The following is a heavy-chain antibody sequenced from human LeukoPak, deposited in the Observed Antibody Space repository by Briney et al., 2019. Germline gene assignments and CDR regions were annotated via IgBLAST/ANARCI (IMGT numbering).Heavy chain of an antibody. D-gene: IGHD5-18*01. V-gene: IGHV3-7*01. CDR2: IKQDGSEK. CDR3: ARDIDSYGYRQGCYFDY. J-gene: IGHJ4*02. CDR1: GFTFSSYW. Sequence: QPGGSLRLSCAASGFTFSSYWMSWVRQAPGKGLEWVANIKQDGSEKYYVDSVKGRFTISRDNAKNSLYLQMNSLRAEDTAVYYCARDIDSYGYRQGCYFDYWGQGTLVTVSS.